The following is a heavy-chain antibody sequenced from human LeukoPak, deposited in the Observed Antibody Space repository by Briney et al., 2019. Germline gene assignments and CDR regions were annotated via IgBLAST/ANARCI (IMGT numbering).Heavy chain of an antibody. Sequence: GESLKNSCKGSGYTFTSYWIYWVRQMPGKGLEWMGRIDPSDSYTKYSPSFQGHVTISADTSISTAYMELSRLRSDDTAVYYCARLTSSWFDSWGQGTLVTVSS. CDR3: ARLTSSWFDS. V-gene: IGHV5-10-1*01. CDR1: GYTFTSYW. D-gene: IGHD2-2*01. CDR2: IDPSDSYT. J-gene: IGHJ5*01.